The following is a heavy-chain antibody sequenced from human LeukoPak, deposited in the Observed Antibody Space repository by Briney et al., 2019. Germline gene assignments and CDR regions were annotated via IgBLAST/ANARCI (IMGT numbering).Heavy chain of an antibody. CDR3: ARRGTIFGPESL. CDR2: IYTTGST. D-gene: IGHD3-3*01. V-gene: IGHV4-4*09. Sequence: PSETLSLTCTVSGGSISSYYWSWIRQPPGKRLEWIGYIYTTGSTDYNPSLKSRVTISVDTSKNQLSLNLSSVTAADTAVYYCARRGTIFGPESLWGRGTLVTVSS. CDR1: GGSISSYY. J-gene: IGHJ2*01.